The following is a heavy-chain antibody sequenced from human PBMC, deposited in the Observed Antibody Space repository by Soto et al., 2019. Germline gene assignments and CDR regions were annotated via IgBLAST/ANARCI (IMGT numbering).Heavy chain of an antibody. J-gene: IGHJ6*02. CDR3: ARGLIYDSSGYTYYYGMDV. V-gene: IGHV1-46*01. Sequence: ASVKVSCKASGYTFTSYYMHWVRQAPGQGLEWMGIINPSGGSTRYAQKFQGRVTMTRDTSTSTVYMELSSLRSEDTAVYYCARGLIYDSSGYTYYYGMDVWGQGTTVTVSS. CDR1: GYTFTSYY. D-gene: IGHD3-22*01. CDR2: INPSGGST.